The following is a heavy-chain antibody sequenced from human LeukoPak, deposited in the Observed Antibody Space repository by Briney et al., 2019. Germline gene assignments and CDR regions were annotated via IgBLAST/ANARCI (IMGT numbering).Heavy chain of an antibody. Sequence: KSSQTLSLTCTVFGDSLSSGSLYWNWIRQPAGKGLEWIGRIYSSGSTNYNPSFQSRVTISSDTSKSQLSLNLTSVTAADTAVYYCATAKYGFWSGYPHWNLDLWGRGTLVTVSS. CDR3: ATAKYGFWSGYPHWNLDL. CDR2: IYSSGST. V-gene: IGHV4-61*02. J-gene: IGHJ2*01. D-gene: IGHD3-3*01. CDR1: GDSLSSGSLY.